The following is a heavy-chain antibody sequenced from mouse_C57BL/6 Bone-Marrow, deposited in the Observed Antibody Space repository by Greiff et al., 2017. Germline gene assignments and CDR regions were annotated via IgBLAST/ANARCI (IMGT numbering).Heavy chain of an antibody. CDR2: IDPENGDT. V-gene: IGHV14-4*01. J-gene: IGHJ2*01. Sequence: EVQLQQSGAELVRPGASVKLSCTASGFNIKDDYMHWVKQRPEQGLEWIGWIDPENGDTEYASKFQGKATITADTSSNTAYLQLSSLTSEDTAVYYCTTDDYLYYFDYWGQGTTLTVSS. CDR1: GFNIKDDY. CDR3: TTDDYLYYFDY. D-gene: IGHD2-4*01.